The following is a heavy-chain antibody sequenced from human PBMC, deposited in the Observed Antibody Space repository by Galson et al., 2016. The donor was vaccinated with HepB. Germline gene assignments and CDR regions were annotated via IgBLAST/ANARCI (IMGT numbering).Heavy chain of an antibody. J-gene: IGHJ3*02. CDR1: GGSINSTSYS. V-gene: IGHV4-30-2*01. Sequence: QLQLQESGSGLVKPSQTLSLTCGVSGGSINSTSYSWSWIRQPPGKGLEWIGYIYHSGSTYYNPSLKSRVTISVDRSKNQFSLKLNSVTAADTAVYYCARVSMVRQNDAFDIWGQGTMVTVSS. D-gene: IGHD3-10*01. CDR3: ARVSMVRQNDAFDI. CDR2: IYHSGST.